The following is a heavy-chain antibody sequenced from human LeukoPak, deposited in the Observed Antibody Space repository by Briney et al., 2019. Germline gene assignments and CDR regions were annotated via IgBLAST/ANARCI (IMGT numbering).Heavy chain of an antibody. J-gene: IGHJ3*02. CDR3: VKGVTAHQSDAFDI. CDR2: ITNNGDNT. D-gene: IGHD2-21*02. CDR1: GFTFSSYA. Sequence: GGSPRLSCSASGFTFSSYAMHWVRQAPGRGLEYVSAITNNGDNTYYADSVQGRVTISRDNSKNTLYLQMSSPRAEDTAVYYCVKGVTAHQSDAFDIWGQGTMVTVSS. V-gene: IGHV3-64D*06.